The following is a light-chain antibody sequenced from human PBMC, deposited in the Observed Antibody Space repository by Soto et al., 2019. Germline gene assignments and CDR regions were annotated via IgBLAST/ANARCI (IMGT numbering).Light chain of an antibody. CDR3: ISHTSYSTLV. CDR1: SSDIGAYNY. V-gene: IGLV2-14*03. J-gene: IGLJ3*02. CDR2: EVS. Sequence: QSALTQPASVSGSPGQSITISCTGTSSDIGAYNYVSWYQQHPGKAPKLMIYEVSDRPSGVSYRFSGSKSGNTASLTISGLQAEDEADYYCISHTSYSTLVFGGGTKLTVL.